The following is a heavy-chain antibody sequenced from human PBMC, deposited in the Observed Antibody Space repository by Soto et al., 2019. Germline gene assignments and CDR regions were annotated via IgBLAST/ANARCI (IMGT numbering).Heavy chain of an antibody. V-gene: IGHV3-74*01. J-gene: IGHJ6*02. Sequence: EVQLVESGGGLVQPGGSLRLSCAAPGFTFSNYWMYWVRQAPGKGLVWVSHITNGGDVTNYPGSVKGLFTVSRDNAKNMLYLLLTRLTAEDAAVYCGTRVGAQHAFSVCCQGSTVSVS. CDR2: ITNGGDVT. D-gene: IGHD3-3*01. CDR1: GFTFSNYW. CDR3: TRVGAQHAFSV.